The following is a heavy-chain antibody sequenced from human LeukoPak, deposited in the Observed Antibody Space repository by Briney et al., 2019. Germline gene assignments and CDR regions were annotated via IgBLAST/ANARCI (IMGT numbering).Heavy chain of an antibody. V-gene: IGHV4-59*01. CDR3: ARAPDSSSSIVFDY. CDR2: IYYSGST. Sequence: SETLSLTCTVSGGSISSYYWSWIRQPPGKGLEWIGYIYYSGSTNYNPSLKSRVTISVDTSKNQFSLKLSSVTAADTAVYYCARAPDSSSSIVFDYWGQGTLVTVSS. D-gene: IGHD6-6*01. CDR1: GGSISSYY. J-gene: IGHJ4*02.